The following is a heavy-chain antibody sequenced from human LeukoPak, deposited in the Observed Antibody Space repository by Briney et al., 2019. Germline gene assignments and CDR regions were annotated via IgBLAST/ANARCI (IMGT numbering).Heavy chain of an antibody. D-gene: IGHD4-17*01. V-gene: IGHV3-23*01. CDR1: GFRFSNYA. J-gene: IGHJ4*02. CDR2: ISGSGGGT. Sequence: GGPLRLSCVASGFRFSNYAMIWVRQAPGKGLEGVSAISGSGGGTYYADSVKGRFTISRDNSKNTLYLQMNSLRAEDTAVYYCVATVTILDYWGQGTLVTVSS. CDR3: VATVTILDY.